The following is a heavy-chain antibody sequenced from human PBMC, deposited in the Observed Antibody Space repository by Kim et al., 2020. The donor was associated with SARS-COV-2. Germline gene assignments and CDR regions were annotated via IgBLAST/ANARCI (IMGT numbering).Heavy chain of an antibody. CDR3: ARDTDNRQIGI. D-gene: IGHD1-26*01. J-gene: IGHJ6*01. V-gene: IGHV1-69*06. Sequence: SVKVSCKASGDTFSSYAMNWVRQAPGQGLEWMGGIIRAFGTAKYAQKFQGRVTITGDTTTSTAYMELSSLRSEDTAVYYCARDTDNRQIGIGGQG. CDR1: GDTFSSYA. CDR2: IIRAFGTA.